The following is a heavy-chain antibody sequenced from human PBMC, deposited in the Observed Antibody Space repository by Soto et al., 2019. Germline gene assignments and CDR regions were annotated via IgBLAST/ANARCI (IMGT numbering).Heavy chain of an antibody. CDR3: AKDIVVVPAAPNSRDAFDI. D-gene: IGHD2-2*01. J-gene: IGHJ3*02. CDR2: ISGSGGST. Sequence: PWGSLRLSCAASGFTFISYAIILGRHAPWKGLEWVSAISGSGGSTYYADSVKGRFTISRDNSKNTLYLQMNSLRAEDTAVYYCAKDIVVVPAAPNSRDAFDIWGQGTMVTVSS. V-gene: IGHV3-23*01. CDR1: GFTFISYA.